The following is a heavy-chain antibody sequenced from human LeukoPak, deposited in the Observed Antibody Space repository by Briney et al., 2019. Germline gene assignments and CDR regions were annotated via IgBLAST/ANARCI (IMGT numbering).Heavy chain of an antibody. CDR1: GFTFSDSA. D-gene: IGHD5-24*01. CDR2: ISFSGANS. V-gene: IGHV3-23*01. CDR3: ARDIQLST. J-gene: IGHJ3*01. Sequence: PGGSLRLSCAASGFTFSDSAMTWGRQAPGKGLDWVSLISFSGANSYYADSVKGRFTISRDNSKDTLFLQMNSLRAEDTAIYYCARDIQLSTWGLGTMVTVSS.